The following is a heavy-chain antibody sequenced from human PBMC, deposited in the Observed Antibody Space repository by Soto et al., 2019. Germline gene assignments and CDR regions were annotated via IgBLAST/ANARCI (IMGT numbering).Heavy chain of an antibody. Sequence: TCSVSGGSISRYYWSWIRQPPGKGLEWIGYAYYSGDTGYNPSLQSRVTMAVDTSKNQVSLKLTSVTAADTAVYYCARDRSTYGGGGTGEVKENWFDPWGQGALVTVSS. J-gene: IGHJ5*02. CDR3: ARDRSTYGGGGTGEVKENWFDP. CDR1: GGSISRYY. CDR2: AYYSGDT. V-gene: IGHV4-59*01. D-gene: IGHD2-8*01.